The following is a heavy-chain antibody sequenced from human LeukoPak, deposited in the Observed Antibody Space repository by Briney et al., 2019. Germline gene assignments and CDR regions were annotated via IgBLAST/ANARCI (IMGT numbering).Heavy chain of an antibody. D-gene: IGHD6-19*01. CDR3: ARSSPQWLVLGLNFDY. J-gene: IGHJ4*02. CDR1: GFTFSSYA. V-gene: IGHV3-30*04. CDR2: ISYDGSNK. Sequence: GRSLRLSCAASGFTFSSYAMHWVRQAPGKGLEWGAVISYDGSNKYYADSVKGRFTISRDNSKNTLYLQMNSLRAEDTAVYYCARSSPQWLVLGLNFDYWGQGTLVTVSS.